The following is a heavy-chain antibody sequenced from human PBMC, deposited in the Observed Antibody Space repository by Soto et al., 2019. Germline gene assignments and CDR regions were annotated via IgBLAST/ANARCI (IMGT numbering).Heavy chain of an antibody. V-gene: IGHV4-59*08. D-gene: IGHD2-15*01. Sequence: SETLSLTCTVSGGSISNYYWSWIRQPSGKGPEWIGYMFYSGSAIYNPSLKSRVTISVDTSKNQFYLKLSSVTAADTAVYYCARRKCSGGSCYSAMDVWGKGTTVTVSS. J-gene: IGHJ6*03. CDR1: GGSISNYY. CDR2: MFYSGSA. CDR3: ARRKCSGGSCYSAMDV.